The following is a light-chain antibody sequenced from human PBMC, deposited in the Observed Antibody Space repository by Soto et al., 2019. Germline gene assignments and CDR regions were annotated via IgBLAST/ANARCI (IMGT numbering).Light chain of an antibody. CDR2: SNV. V-gene: IGLV1-47*02. Sequence: QSVLTQPPSASGTPGQGVIISCSGTSSNIGSNYVYWYRLLPGTAPKLVMFSNVMRPPGVPDRFSGAKSGTSASLAISGLRPEDEVDYFCAAWDASLSGWVFGGGTKLTVL. CDR1: SSNIGSNY. J-gene: IGLJ3*02. CDR3: AAWDASLSGWV.